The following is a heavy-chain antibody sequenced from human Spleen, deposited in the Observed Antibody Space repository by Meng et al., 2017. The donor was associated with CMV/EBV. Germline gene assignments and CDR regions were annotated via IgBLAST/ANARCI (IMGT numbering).Heavy chain of an antibody. CDR3: AREVNTGIEGGMDV. CDR1: GGSFSGYY. V-gene: IGHV4-34*01. Sequence: SETLSLTCAVYGGSFSGYYWSWIRQPPGKGLEWIGEINHSGSTNYNPSLKSRVTISVDTSKNQFSLKLSSVTAADTAVYYCAREVNTGIEGGMDVWGQGTTVTVSS. J-gene: IGHJ6*02. D-gene: IGHD1-26*01. CDR2: INHSGST.